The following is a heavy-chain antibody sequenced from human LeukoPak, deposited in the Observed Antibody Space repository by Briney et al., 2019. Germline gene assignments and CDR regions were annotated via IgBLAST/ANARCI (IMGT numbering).Heavy chain of an antibody. D-gene: IGHD1-1*01. CDR3: ARVRTEWYIDL. V-gene: IGHV3-7*01. Sequence: PGGSLRLSCTAARFIFSTYWMTWDRQAPGMGLEWVANIRQDGIEQFYVDSVKGRFTISRDNADNSLYLQLNSLRAEDTAVYYCARVRTEWYIDLWGRGTLVTVSS. CDR1: RFIFSTYW. J-gene: IGHJ2*01. CDR2: IRQDGIEQ.